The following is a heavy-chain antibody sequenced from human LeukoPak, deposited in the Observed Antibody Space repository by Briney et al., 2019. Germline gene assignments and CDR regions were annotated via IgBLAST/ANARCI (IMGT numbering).Heavy chain of an antibody. Sequence: GASVKVSCKASGYTFTGYYMHWVRQAPGQGLEWMGWINPNSGGTNYAQKFQGRVTMTGDTSSSTAYMELSRLTSDDTAVYYCARDPTNWIDYWGQGTLVTVSS. D-gene: IGHD1-1*01. CDR3: ARDPTNWIDY. V-gene: IGHV1-2*02. CDR2: INPNSGGT. CDR1: GYTFTGYY. J-gene: IGHJ4*02.